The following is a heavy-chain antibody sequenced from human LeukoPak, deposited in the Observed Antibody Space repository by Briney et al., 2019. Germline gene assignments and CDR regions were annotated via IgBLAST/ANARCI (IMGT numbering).Heavy chain of an antibody. CDR3: AREEAGIAFC. J-gene: IGHJ4*02. V-gene: IGHV3-23*01. CDR2: VSGSGNT. D-gene: IGHD6-19*01. CDR1: GFTFSSYS. Sequence: PGGSLRLSCAASGFTFSSYSMSWVRQAPGKGLEWVSLVSGSGNTHYADSVKGRFTISRDNSKSTLYLQMNSLRAEDTAVYYCAREEAGIAFCWGQGTLVTVSS.